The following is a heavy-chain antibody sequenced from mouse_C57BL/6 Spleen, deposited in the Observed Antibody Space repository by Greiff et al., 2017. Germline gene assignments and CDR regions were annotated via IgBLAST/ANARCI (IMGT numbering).Heavy chain of an antibody. D-gene: IGHD2-2*01. Sequence: EVQGVESGGGLVKPGGSLKLSCAASGFTFSSYAMSWVRQTPEKRLEWVATISDGGSYTYYPDNVKGRFTISRDNAKNNLYLQMSHLKSEDTAMXYCARDDGYDGFAYGGQGTLVTVSA. CDR2: ISDGGSYT. CDR1: GFTFSSYA. J-gene: IGHJ3*01. V-gene: IGHV5-4*01. CDR3: ARDDGYDGFAY.